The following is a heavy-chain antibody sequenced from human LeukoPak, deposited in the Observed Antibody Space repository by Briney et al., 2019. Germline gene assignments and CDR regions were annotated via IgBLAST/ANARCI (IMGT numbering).Heavy chain of an antibody. Sequence: PSETLSLTCTVSGGSISSSSYYWGWIRQPPGKGLEWIGNIYYSGSTYYNSSFKSRVTISVDTSKSQFSLKLSSVTATDTAVYYCARQYQYYYDSSGYFDYWGQGTLVTVSS. J-gene: IGHJ4*02. CDR2: IYYSGST. V-gene: IGHV4-39*01. CDR1: GGSISSSSYY. D-gene: IGHD3-22*01. CDR3: ARQYQYYYDSSGYFDY.